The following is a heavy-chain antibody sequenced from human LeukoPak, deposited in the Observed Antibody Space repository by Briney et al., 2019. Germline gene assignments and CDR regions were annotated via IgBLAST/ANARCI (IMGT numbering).Heavy chain of an antibody. Sequence: GGSLTLSCAASGFAVSGIYMSWLRQPPGGGLEWVSVTYSGGNTYYADSVKGRFTSSRDNPKNTLYLRMNSLRPEDTAVYYCVRGTGYTSWGQGTLVIVSS. CDR2: TYSGGNT. J-gene: IGHJ5*02. V-gene: IGHV3-53*01. CDR1: GFAVSGIY. D-gene: IGHD5-18*01. CDR3: VRGTGYTS.